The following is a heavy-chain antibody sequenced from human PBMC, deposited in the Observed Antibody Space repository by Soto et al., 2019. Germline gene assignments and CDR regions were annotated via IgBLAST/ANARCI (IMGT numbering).Heavy chain of an antibody. Sequence: SETLSLTCTVSGGSISSGGYYWSWIRQHPGKGLEWIGYIYYSGSTYYNPSLKSRVTISVDTSKNQFSLKLSSVTAADTAVYYCARAQLLRIAAAGTTGEGFDPWGQGTLVTVSS. J-gene: IGHJ5*02. CDR2: IYYSGST. CDR3: ARAQLLRIAAAGTTGEGFDP. CDR1: GGSISSGGYY. V-gene: IGHV4-31*03. D-gene: IGHD6-13*01.